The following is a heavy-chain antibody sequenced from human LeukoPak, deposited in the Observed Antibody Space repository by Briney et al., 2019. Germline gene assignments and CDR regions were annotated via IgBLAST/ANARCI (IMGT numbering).Heavy chain of an antibody. V-gene: IGHV4-34*01. CDR3: ARGPLDWNYPFDY. CDR2: INHSGST. CDR1: GGSFSGYY. Sequence: SETLSLTCAVYGGSFSGYYWSWIRQPPGKWLEWIGEINHSGSTNYNPSLKSRVTISVDTSKNQFSLKLSSVTAADTAVYYCARGPLDWNYPFDYWGQGTLVTVSS. J-gene: IGHJ4*02. D-gene: IGHD1-7*01.